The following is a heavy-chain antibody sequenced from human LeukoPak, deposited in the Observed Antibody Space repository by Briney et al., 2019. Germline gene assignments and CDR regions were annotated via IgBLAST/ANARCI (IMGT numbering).Heavy chain of an antibody. J-gene: IGHJ4*02. D-gene: IGHD3-10*01. CDR1: GGSISSYY. Sequence: SETLSLTCTVYGGSISSYYWSWIRQPPGKGLERNGYIYYSGSTNYNTSLKSRVTISVDTSKNQFSAKLSSVTAADTAVYYCARNRLLWFGELDYWGQGTLVIVSS. CDR2: IYYSGST. V-gene: IGHV4-59*01. CDR3: ARNRLLWFGELDY.